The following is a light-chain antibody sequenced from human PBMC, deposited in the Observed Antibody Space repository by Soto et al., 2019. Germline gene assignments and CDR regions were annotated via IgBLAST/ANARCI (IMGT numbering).Light chain of an antibody. CDR3: QQYNSYPYT. V-gene: IGKV1-5*01. J-gene: IGKJ2*01. Sequence: DIQMTQSPSTLSASVGDRVTITCRASQSISSWLAWYQQKPGKAPKLLIYDASSLESGVPSRFSGSGSGTEFTLTISSRQADDFATYYCQQYNSYPYTVGQGTKLEIK. CDR2: DAS. CDR1: QSISSW.